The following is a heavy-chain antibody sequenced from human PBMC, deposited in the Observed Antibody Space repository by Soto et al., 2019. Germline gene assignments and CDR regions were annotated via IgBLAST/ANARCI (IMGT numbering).Heavy chain of an antibody. J-gene: IGHJ4*02. Sequence: PSETLSLTCTVSGGSVSSSSHYWGWIRQPPGKVLEWIGCIYYTGIIYYSPSLKSRVTISVDTSKNQFSLKLSSGTAADTAVCSCGKHGSGRHSDNWGRGTLVRLSS. CDR3: GKHGSGRHSDN. CDR1: GGSVSSSSHY. CDR2: IYYTGII. V-gene: IGHV4-39*01. D-gene: IGHD3-10*01.